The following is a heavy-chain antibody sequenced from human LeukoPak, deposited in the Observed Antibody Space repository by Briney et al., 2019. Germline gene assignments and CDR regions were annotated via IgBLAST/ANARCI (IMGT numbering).Heavy chain of an antibody. J-gene: IGHJ3*02. CDR3: ARGGPYDYVWGSYRYTAFDI. V-gene: IGHV4-30-4*01. CDR1: GGSISSGSYY. D-gene: IGHD3-16*02. CDR2: IYYSGSA. Sequence: SETLSLTCTVSGGSISSGSYYWSWIRQPPGKGLEWIGYIYYSGSAYYNPSLKSRVTISVDTSKNQFSLKLSSVTAADTAVYYCARGGPYDYVWGSYRYTAFDIWGQGTMVTVSS.